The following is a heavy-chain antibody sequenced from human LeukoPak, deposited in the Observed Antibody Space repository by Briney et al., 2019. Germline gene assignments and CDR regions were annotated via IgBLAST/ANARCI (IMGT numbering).Heavy chain of an antibody. CDR1: GYSITSCYY. D-gene: IGHD3-10*01. CDR3: ARSGPYYYHYLDV. J-gene: IGHJ6*03. Sequence: PSETLSLTCTVSGYSITSCYYWVWIRQPPGKGLEWIGAVYHSGSTYYNPSLKSRVAISVDTSKNLFSLNLYSVTAADTAVYFCARSGPYYYHYLDVWGKGTTVTVSS. CDR2: VYHSGST. V-gene: IGHV4-38-2*02.